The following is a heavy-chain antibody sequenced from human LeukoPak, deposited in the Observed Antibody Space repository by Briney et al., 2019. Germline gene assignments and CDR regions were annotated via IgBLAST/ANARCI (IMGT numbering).Heavy chain of an antibody. V-gene: IGHV3-48*03. D-gene: IGHD6-19*01. CDR1: GFTFSSYE. Sequence: GGSLRLSCAASGFTFSSYEMNWVRQAPGKGLEWVSYISSSGSTIYYADSVKGRFTISRDNAKNSLYLQMNSLRAEDTALYYCARVPPYSSGWYALWFDPWGQGTLVTVSS. J-gene: IGHJ5*02. CDR2: ISSSGSTI. CDR3: ARVPPYSSGWYALWFDP.